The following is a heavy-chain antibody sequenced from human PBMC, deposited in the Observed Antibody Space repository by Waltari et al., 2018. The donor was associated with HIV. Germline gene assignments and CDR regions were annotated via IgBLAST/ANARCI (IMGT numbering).Heavy chain of an antibody. J-gene: IGHJ6*02. D-gene: IGHD1-26*01. Sequence: QVQLVQSGAEVKKPGSSVKVSCKASGGTFSSYAISWVRQAPGPGLEWMGGIIPIFGTANYAQKFQGRVTITADESTSTAYMELSSLRSEDTAVYYCARDGSSQRYYYYYGMDVWGQGTTVTVSS. V-gene: IGHV1-69*01. CDR2: IIPIFGTA. CDR3: ARDGSSQRYYYYYGMDV. CDR1: GGTFSSYA.